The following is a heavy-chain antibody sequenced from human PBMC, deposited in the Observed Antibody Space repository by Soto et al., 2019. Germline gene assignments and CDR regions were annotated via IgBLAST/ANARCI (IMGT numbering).Heavy chain of an antibody. CDR3: ARHDFSNDFLSGYYSRYYYGMDV. J-gene: IGHJ6*02. V-gene: IGHV5-51*01. CDR2: IYPDESDT. D-gene: IGHD3-3*01. Sequence: GESLKISCKGSGYSFTKYWIGWVRQMPGKGLEWMAIIYPDESDTRYSPSFQGQVTISADKSISTAYLQWSSLKASDTAMYYCARHDFSNDFLSGYYSRYYYGMDVWGQGTTVTVSS. CDR1: GYSFTKYW.